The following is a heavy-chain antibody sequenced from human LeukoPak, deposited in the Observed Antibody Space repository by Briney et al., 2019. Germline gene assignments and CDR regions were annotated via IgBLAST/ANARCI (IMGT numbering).Heavy chain of an antibody. D-gene: IGHD5-24*01. V-gene: IGHV3-66*01. CDR1: GFTFSSYA. CDR3: ARSVEMATITHFDY. J-gene: IGHJ4*02. Sequence: GGSLRLSCAASGFTFSSYAMSWVRQAPGKGLEWVSVIYSGGSTYYADSVKGRFTISRDNSKNTLYLQMNSLRAEDTAVYYCARSVEMATITHFDYWGQGTLVTVSS. CDR2: IYSGGST.